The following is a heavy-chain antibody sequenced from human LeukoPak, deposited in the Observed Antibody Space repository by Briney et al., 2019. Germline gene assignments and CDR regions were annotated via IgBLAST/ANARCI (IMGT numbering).Heavy chain of an antibody. CDR1: GFTVSNNY. CDR2: INTRSSSS. J-gene: IGHJ4*02. CDR3: ASETDTTMRD. V-gene: IGHV3-21*01. D-gene: IGHD5-18*01. Sequence: GGSLRLSCAASGFTVSNNYMNWVRQAPGKGPEWVSSINTRSSSSYYADSVKGRFTISRDNAKNSLYLQMNSLRVEDSAVYYCASETDTTMRDWGQGTLVTVSS.